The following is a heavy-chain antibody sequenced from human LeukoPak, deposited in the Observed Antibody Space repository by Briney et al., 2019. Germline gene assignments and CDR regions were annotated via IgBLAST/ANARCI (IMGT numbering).Heavy chain of an antibody. CDR3: ASGGRDARSSSSHRSAYYYYYYMDV. Sequence: GASVKVSCKASGGTFSSYAISWVRQAPGQGLEWMGGIIPIFGTANYAQKFQGRVTITTDESTSTAYMELSSLRSEDTAVYYCASGGRDARSSSSHRSAYYYYYYMDVWGKGTTVTVSS. CDR1: GGTFSSYA. J-gene: IGHJ6*03. CDR2: IIPIFGTA. D-gene: IGHD6-6*01. V-gene: IGHV1-69*05.